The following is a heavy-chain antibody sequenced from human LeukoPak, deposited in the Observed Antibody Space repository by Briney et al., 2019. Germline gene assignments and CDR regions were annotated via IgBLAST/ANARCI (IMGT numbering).Heavy chain of an antibody. CDR3: ARAAWYSSSWQEGYYFDY. D-gene: IGHD6-13*01. Sequence: GGSLRLSCAPSGFTVNNYMNWVRQAPGKGLEWISVIYSGDTTYYADSVKGRFTISRDTSKNMLYLQMNSLRADDTAVYYCARAAWYSSSWQEGYYFDYWGQGTLVTVSS. CDR2: IYSGDTT. V-gene: IGHV3-53*01. CDR1: GFTVNNY. J-gene: IGHJ4*02.